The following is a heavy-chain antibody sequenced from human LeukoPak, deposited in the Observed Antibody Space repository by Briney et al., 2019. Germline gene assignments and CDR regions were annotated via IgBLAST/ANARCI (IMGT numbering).Heavy chain of an antibody. V-gene: IGHV1-2*02. D-gene: IGHD3-22*01. CDR1: GYTFTGYY. Sequence: GASVKVSCKASGYTFTGYYMHWVRQAPGQGLEWMGWINPNSGGTNYAQKFQGRVTMTRDTSISTAYMELSRLRSDDTAVYYCASNHYYDSSGYYNRGQGTLVTVSS. J-gene: IGHJ4*02. CDR3: ASNHYYDSSGYYN. CDR2: INPNSGGT.